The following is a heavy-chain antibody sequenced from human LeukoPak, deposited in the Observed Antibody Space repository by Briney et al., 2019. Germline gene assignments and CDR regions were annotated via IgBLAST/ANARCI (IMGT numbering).Heavy chain of an antibody. CDR3: ARPAYGSGSLSAFDI. J-gene: IGHJ3*02. Sequence: SETLSLTCTVSGGSISSSSYYWGWIRQPPGKGLEWIGSIYYSGRTYHNPSLRSRVTISVDTSKNQFSLKLSSVTAADTAVYYCARPAYGSGSLSAFDIWGQGTMVPVSS. D-gene: IGHD3-10*01. V-gene: IGHV4-39*01. CDR1: GGSISSSSYY. CDR2: IYYSGRT.